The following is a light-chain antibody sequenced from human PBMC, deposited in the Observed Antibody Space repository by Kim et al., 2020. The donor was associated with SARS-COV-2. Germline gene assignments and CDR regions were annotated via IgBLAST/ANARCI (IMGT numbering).Light chain of an antibody. Sequence: LSPGERAPLSCRASQSVRSSHLAWYQQKPGQAPRLLIYGASSRATGIPDRFSGSGSGTEFTLTITRLEPEDFAVYYCQQYDRSSYTFGQGTKLEI. V-gene: IGKV3-20*01. J-gene: IGKJ2*01. CDR1: QSVRSSH. CDR3: QQYDRSSYT. CDR2: GAS.